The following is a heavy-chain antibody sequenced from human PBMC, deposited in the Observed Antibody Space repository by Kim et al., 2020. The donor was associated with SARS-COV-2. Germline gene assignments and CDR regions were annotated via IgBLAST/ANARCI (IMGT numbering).Heavy chain of an antibody. D-gene: IGHD3-16*01. CDR2: IRSKAYGGTT. Sequence: GGSLRLSCTASGFTFGDYAMSWVRQAPGKGLEWVGFIRSKAYGGTTEYAASVKGRFTISRDDSKSIAYLQMNSLKTEDTAVYYCTRDDYVWGSYSFVWAREPDAFDIWGQGTMVTVSS. CDR1: GFTFGDYA. CDR3: TRDDYVWGSYSFVWAREPDAFDI. J-gene: IGHJ3*02. V-gene: IGHV3-49*04.